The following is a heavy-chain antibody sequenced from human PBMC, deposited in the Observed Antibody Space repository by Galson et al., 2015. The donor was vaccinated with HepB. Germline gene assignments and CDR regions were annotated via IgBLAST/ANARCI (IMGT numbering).Heavy chain of an antibody. V-gene: IGHV3-33*08. Sequence: SLRLSCAASGFTFSSYGMHWVRQAPGKGLEWVAVIWYDGSNKYYADSVKGRFTISGDNSKNTLYLQMNSLRAEDTAVYYCARDRRPYCGGDCSPWFDPWGQGTLVTVSS. CDR3: ARDRRPYCGGDCSPWFDP. D-gene: IGHD2-21*02. CDR1: GFTFSSYG. CDR2: IWYDGSNK. J-gene: IGHJ5*02.